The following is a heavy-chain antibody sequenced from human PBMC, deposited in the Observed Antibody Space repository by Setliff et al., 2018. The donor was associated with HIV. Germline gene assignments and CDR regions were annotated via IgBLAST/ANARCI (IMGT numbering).Heavy chain of an antibody. V-gene: IGHV4-31*03. Sequence: SETLSLTCTVSGGSISGGGYYWSWIRQHPGKGLDWIGNIYYIGNTDYNPSLKSRVTISIDTSKNHFSLKLSSVTAADTAVYYCANFLPDTAAAGPRFDYWGQGTLVTVSS. CDR2: IYYIGNT. J-gene: IGHJ4*02. CDR3: ANFLPDTAAAGPRFDY. CDR1: GGSISGGGYY. D-gene: IGHD6-13*01.